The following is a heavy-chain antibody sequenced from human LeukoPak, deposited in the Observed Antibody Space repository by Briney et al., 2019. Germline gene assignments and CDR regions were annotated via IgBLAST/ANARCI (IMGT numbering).Heavy chain of an antibody. CDR3: LLRYFDWSGAFDI. CDR2: ISGSGGNT. D-gene: IGHD3-9*01. Sequence: GGSLRLSCAASGFTISSDAMSWVRQAPGKGLEWVSDISGSGGNTYYADSVKGRFTISRDNAKNSLYLQMNSLRAEDTAVYYCLLRYFDWSGAFDIWGQGTMVTVSS. CDR1: GFTISSDA. V-gene: IGHV3-23*01. J-gene: IGHJ3*02.